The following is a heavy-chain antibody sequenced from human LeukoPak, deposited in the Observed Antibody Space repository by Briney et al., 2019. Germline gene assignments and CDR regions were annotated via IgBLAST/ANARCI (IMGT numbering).Heavy chain of an antibody. J-gene: IGHJ5*02. CDR2: INSDGINT. CDR3: ARDLGQYYDTSDNWFDP. V-gene: IGHV3-74*01. Sequence: PGGSLRLSCAASGFTFSNYWMHWVRQAPGKGLVWVSRINSDGINTSYADSVEGRFTISRDNAKSTLNLQMNSLRAEDTAVYYCARDLGQYYDTSDNWFDPWGQGTLVTVSS. CDR1: GFTFSNYW. D-gene: IGHD3-22*01.